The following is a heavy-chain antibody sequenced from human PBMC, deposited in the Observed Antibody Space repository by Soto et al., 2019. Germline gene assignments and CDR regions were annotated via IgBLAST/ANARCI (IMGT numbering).Heavy chain of an antibody. CDR3: AALVAPSTLYGSGSLDY. Sequence: SETLSLTCTVSGGSISSSSYYWSWIRQPPGKGLEWIGYIYYSGSTNYNPSLKSRVTISVDTSKNQFSLKLSSVTAADTAVYYCAALVAPSTLYGSGSLDYWGQGTLVTVSS. V-gene: IGHV4-61*01. CDR2: IYYSGST. D-gene: IGHD3-10*01. CDR1: GGSISSSSYY. J-gene: IGHJ4*02.